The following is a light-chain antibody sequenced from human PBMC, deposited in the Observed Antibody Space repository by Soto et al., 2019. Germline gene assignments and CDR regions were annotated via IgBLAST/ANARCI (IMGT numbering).Light chain of an antibody. CDR1: QSILYSSNNKNY. V-gene: IGKV4-1*01. CDR3: QQYYSLPFT. Sequence: DIVMTQSPDSLAVSLGERATINCKSSQSILYSSNNKNYLTWYQQKPGLPPKLLIYWASTRESGVPNRFSGSGSGTDFTLTISSLQPEDLAVYYCQQYYSLPFTFGPGTKVDIK. J-gene: IGKJ3*01. CDR2: WAS.